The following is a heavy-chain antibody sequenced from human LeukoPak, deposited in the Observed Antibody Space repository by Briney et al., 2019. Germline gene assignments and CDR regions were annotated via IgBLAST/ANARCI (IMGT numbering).Heavy chain of an antibody. CDR1: GGSISSSSYY. V-gene: IGHV4-39*07. D-gene: IGHD5-12*01. CDR2: IYYSGST. CDR3: ARVTWRGKYFDY. Sequence: PSETLSLTCTVSGGSISSSSYYWGWIRQPPGKGLEWIGSIYYSGSTYYNPSLKSRVTISVDTSKNQFSLKLSSVTAADTAVYYCARVTWRGKYFDYWGQGTLVTVSS. J-gene: IGHJ4*02.